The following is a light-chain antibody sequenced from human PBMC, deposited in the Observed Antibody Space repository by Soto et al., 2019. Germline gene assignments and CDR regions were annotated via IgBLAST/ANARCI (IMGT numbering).Light chain of an antibody. CDR2: GAS. Sequence: EMVLTQSPGILSLSPGERATLSCRASQSVSNDFLAWYQQKPGQAPRLLIYGASTRATDVPDRFSGSGSGADFTPSISRLEPEDFAVYYCQQYGSSPPRTFGQGTKVDIK. J-gene: IGKJ1*01. CDR3: QQYGSSPPRT. V-gene: IGKV3-20*01. CDR1: QSVSNDF.